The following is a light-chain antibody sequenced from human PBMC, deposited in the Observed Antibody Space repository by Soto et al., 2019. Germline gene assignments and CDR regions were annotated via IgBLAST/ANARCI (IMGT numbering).Light chain of an antibody. J-gene: IGKJ5*01. Sequence: EIVMTQSPATLSVSPGERATLSCRASQSLSFNLAWYQQKPGQAPRLLIYAASTRATGIPARFSGSGSGTEFTLTISGLQSDDLAVYYCQQYDNWPPITFGQGTRLEI. V-gene: IGKV3-15*01. CDR2: AAS. CDR3: QQYDNWPPIT. CDR1: QSLSFN.